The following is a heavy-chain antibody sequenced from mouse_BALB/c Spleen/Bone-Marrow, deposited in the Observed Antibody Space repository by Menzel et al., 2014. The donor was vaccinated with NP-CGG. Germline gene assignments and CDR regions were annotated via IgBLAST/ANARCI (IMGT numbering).Heavy chain of an antibody. J-gene: IGHJ4*01. CDR3: GRSRAMDY. V-gene: IGHV1S46*01. Sequence: EVQLVESGPELVKPGASVKMSCKASGYTFIDYYMKWVKQSHGKSLEWIGHFNPNNGYIFYKQKFKHRPTLTVDPSTSAACMQLNIKTSEDSAVYYCGRSRAMDYWGQGTSVTVSS. CDR1: GYTFIDYY. CDR2: FNPNNGYI.